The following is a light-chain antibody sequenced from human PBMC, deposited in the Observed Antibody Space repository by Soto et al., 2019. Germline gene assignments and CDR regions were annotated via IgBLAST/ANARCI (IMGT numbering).Light chain of an antibody. CDR1: SSNIGAGYD. CDR2: VNN. CDR3: QSYDSSLSGYV. Sequence: SVLTQPPSVSGAPGQRVTISCTGSSSNIGAGYDVHWYQQFPGTAPKLLIYVNNNRPSGVPDRFSGSKSGTSASLAITGLRAGDEADYYCQSYDSSLSGYVFGTGTKLTVL. J-gene: IGLJ1*01. V-gene: IGLV1-40*01.